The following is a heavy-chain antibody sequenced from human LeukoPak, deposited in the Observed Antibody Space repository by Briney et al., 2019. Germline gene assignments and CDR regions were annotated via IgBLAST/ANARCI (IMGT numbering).Heavy chain of an antibody. CDR3: AGYDFWSGYYMVPDYYYYMDV. CDR2: IYYSGNT. V-gene: IGHV4-39*07. D-gene: IGHD3-3*01. Sequence: PSETLSLTCTVSGVSISSSNSYWGWIRQPPGKGLEWIVSIYYSGNTYYNASLKSQVSISIDTSKNQFSLKLSSVTAADTAVYYCAGYDFWSGYYMVPDYYYYMDVWGKGTTVTVSS. J-gene: IGHJ6*03. CDR1: GVSISSSNSY.